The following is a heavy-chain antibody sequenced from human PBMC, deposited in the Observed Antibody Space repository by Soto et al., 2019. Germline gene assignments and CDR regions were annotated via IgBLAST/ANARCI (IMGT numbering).Heavy chain of an antibody. CDR3: ARHGSGTYDY. CDR2: IHYSGST. J-gene: IGHJ4*02. Sequence: SETLSLTCTVSGGSISGYYWSWLRQPPGKGPEWIGYIHYSGSTSYNSSLRSRVTISEDTSKNQLSLSLTSVTATDTAVYYCARHGSGTYDYWGQGTLVTVS. D-gene: IGHD1-26*01. V-gene: IGHV4-59*08. CDR1: GGSISGYY.